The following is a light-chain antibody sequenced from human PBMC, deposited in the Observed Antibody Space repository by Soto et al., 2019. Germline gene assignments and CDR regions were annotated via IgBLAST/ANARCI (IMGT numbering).Light chain of an antibody. Sequence: QSVLTQPRSVSGSPEQSVTISCTGTSSDVGGYNYVSWYQQHPGRAPKLIIYDVTTRPSGVPDRFSGSKSGNTASLTISGLQAEDEADYYCCSYAGRYTFLFGTGTKLTVL. CDR3: CSYAGRYTFL. CDR1: SSDVGGYNY. J-gene: IGLJ1*01. V-gene: IGLV2-11*01. CDR2: DVT.